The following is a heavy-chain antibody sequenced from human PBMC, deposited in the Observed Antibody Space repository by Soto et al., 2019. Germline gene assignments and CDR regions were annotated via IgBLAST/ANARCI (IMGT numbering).Heavy chain of an antibody. J-gene: IGHJ4*02. Sequence: QVQLVQSGAEVKKPGASVKVSCKASGYTFTGYYMHWVRQAPGQGLEWMGWINPNSGGTNYAQKFEGWITKTRDTSISTAYMELSRLRSDDTAVYYCARDSRSGGSCDYWGQGTLVTVSS. CDR1: GYTFTGYY. D-gene: IGHD2-15*01. V-gene: IGHV1-2*04. CDR2: INPNSGGT. CDR3: ARDSRSGGSCDY.